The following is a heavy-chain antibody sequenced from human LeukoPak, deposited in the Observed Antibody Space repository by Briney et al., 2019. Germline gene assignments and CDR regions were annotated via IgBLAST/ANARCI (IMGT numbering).Heavy chain of an antibody. CDR3: ARVYELREEDYYYYYMDV. Sequence: GGSLRLSCAASGFTLEDYGMNWVRQAPGKGLDWFSGIIWNGGSTGYADSVKGRFTISRDNAKNSLYLQMNSLRAEDTALYYCARVYELREEDYYYYYMDVWGKGTTVTVSS. V-gene: IGHV3-20*04. J-gene: IGHJ6*03. CDR1: GFTLEDYG. CDR2: IIWNGGST. D-gene: IGHD5/OR15-5a*01.